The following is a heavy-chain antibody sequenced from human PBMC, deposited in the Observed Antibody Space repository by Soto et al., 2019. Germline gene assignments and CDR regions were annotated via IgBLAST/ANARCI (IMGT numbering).Heavy chain of an antibody. Sequence: QVPLQESGPGLGKPLQTLFLTCPVSGCSLSVGYYLSWIRQHPGKGLEWIGYVSPSGTTYYNPSLKSRVSISTDTSKNQFSLEVSSVTAADTAVYYCARDRGSYGMDVWGQGTTVTVSS. J-gene: IGHJ6*02. V-gene: IGHV4-31*03. CDR3: ARDRGSYGMDV. CDR2: VSPSGTT. CDR1: GCSLSVGYY.